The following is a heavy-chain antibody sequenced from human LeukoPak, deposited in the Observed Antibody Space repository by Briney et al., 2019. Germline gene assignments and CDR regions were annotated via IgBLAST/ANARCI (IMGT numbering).Heavy chain of an antibody. J-gene: IGHJ6*02. V-gene: IGHV1-8*02. Sequence: GASVKVSCKASGYTFTGYYMHWVRQATGQGLEWMGWMNPNSGNTGYAQKFQGRVTMTRNTSISTAYMELSSLRSEDTAVYYCARGSSSWYVDYYYGMDVWGQGTTVTVSS. CDR2: MNPNSGNT. CDR3: ARGSSSWYVDYYYGMDV. CDR1: GYTFTGYY. D-gene: IGHD6-13*01.